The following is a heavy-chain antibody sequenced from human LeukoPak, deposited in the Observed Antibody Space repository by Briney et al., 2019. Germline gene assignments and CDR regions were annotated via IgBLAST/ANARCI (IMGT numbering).Heavy chain of an antibody. CDR3: AREAPTCRNADCRTGFDY. CDR2: ISGSGGST. CDR1: GFTFSSYA. V-gene: IGHV3-23*01. J-gene: IGHJ4*02. D-gene: IGHD1-14*01. Sequence: PGGSLRLSCAASGFTFSSYAMSWVRQAPGKGREWVSAISGSGGSTYYADSVNGRFTISRDNSRNTVYLQMNSLRSEDTAVSYCAREAPTCRNADCRTGFDYWGPGTLVAVSS.